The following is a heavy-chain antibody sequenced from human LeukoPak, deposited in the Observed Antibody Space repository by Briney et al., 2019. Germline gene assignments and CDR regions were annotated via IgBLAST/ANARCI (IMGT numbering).Heavy chain of an antibody. D-gene: IGHD5-18*01. CDR1: GYSISSGYY. CDR2: IYHSGST. CDR3: ARHGRGYSYGVVDY. V-gene: IGHV4-38-2*01. J-gene: IGHJ4*02. Sequence: SETLSLTCAVSGYSISSGYYWGWIRQPPGKGLEWIGSIYHSGSTYYNPSLKSRVNISVDTSKNQFSLKLSSVTAADTAVYYCARHGRGYSYGVVDYWGQGTLVTVSS.